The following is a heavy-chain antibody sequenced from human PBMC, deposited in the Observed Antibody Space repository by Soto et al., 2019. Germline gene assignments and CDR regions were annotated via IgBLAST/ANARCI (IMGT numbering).Heavy chain of an antibody. Sequence: QVQLVQSGAEVKKPGASVKVSCKASGYTFTSYAMHWVRQAPGQRLEWMGWINAGNGNTKYSQKFQGRVTITRDTSASTAYMELSSLRSEDTAVYYCARDKGRASGQQLVNWYFDLWGRGTLVTVSS. D-gene: IGHD6-13*01. CDR3: ARDKGRASGQQLVNWYFDL. J-gene: IGHJ2*01. CDR1: GYTFTSYA. V-gene: IGHV1-3*01. CDR2: INAGNGNT.